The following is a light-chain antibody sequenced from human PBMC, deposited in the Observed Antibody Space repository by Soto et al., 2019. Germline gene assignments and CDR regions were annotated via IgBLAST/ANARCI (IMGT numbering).Light chain of an antibody. CDR3: QQYNDNWT. Sequence: DIQMTQSPSTLSASVGDRVTITCRASQSVTEWLAWYQQKPGKAPNLLIYKASSLQSGVPSRFSGSGSGTEFTLAISSLQPDDSATYYCQQYNDNWTFGQGTKVEIK. CDR1: QSVTEW. CDR2: KAS. V-gene: IGKV1-5*03. J-gene: IGKJ1*01.